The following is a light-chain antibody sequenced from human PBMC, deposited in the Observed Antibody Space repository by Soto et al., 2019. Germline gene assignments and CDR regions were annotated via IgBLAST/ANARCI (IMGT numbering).Light chain of an antibody. Sequence: QSVLTQPAAVSGSPGQSITISFTGTSSDIGGHNFVSWYQHHPGKAPKLLIYEVSYRASGVSNLFTGSKSANTASLTISGLHAEDEADYSCSSYTTSSYVVFGGGTQLTVL. CDR3: SSYTTSSYVV. J-gene: IGLJ2*01. CDR2: EVS. V-gene: IGLV2-14*01. CDR1: SSDIGGHNF.